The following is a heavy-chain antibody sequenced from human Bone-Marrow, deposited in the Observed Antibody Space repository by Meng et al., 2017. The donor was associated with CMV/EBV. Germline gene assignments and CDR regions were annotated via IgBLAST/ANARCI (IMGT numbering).Heavy chain of an antibody. CDR3: AREVWYDSSGWEHYYYYGMDV. D-gene: IGHD3-22*01. V-gene: IGHV4-34*01. J-gene: IGHJ6*02. Sequence: SETLSLTCAVYGGSFSGYYWSWIRQPPGKGLEWIGEINHSGSTNYNPSLKSRVTISVDTSKNQFSLKLSSVTAADTAVYYCAREVWYDSSGWEHYYYYGMDVWGQGTTVTGSS. CDR2: INHSGST. CDR1: GGSFSGYY.